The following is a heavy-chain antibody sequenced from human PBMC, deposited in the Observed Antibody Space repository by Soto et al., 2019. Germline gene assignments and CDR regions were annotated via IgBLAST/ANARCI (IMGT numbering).Heavy chain of an antibody. CDR2: IYSGGST. CDR3: ARGAGYYDFWGGRDNCAFDI. CDR1: GFTVSSNY. D-gene: IGHD3-3*01. J-gene: IGHJ3*02. V-gene: IGHV3-66*01. Sequence: EVQLVESGGGLVQPGGSLRLSCAASGFTVSSNYMSWVRQAPGKGLEWVSVIYSGGSTYYADSVKGRFTISRDNSKNTLYLHMNSLRADDTAVYYCARGAGYYDFWGGRDNCAFDIWGQGTMVTVSS.